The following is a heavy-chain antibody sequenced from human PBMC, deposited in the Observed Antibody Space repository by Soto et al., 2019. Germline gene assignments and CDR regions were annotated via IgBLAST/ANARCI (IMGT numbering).Heavy chain of an antibody. J-gene: IGHJ4*02. V-gene: IGHV3-33*01. CDR1: GFAFSSYG. Sequence: QVQLVESGGGVVQPGRSLRLSCAASGFAFSSYGMHWVRQAPGKGLEWVTVIWSGGSDKYYADTVKGRFTISRDNSKKTLHLEMNSPRAEAMDDCYCARVYGSGTYAIDYWGQGTLVTVSS. CDR2: IWSGGSDK. CDR3: ARVYGSGTYAIDY. D-gene: IGHD3-10*01.